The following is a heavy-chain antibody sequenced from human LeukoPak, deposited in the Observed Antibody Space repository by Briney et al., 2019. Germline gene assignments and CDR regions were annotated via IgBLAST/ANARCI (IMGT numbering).Heavy chain of an antibody. CDR1: GFTFSDYG. Sequence: GSLRLSCSASGFTFSDYGMQWVRQAPGKGLEWVAVISYDGTTTFYADSVKGRFTVSRDNSKNTLDLQMDSLRAEDTAVYFCAKEPNAYSSGWYFQDWGQGTLVTVSS. D-gene: IGHD6-25*01. V-gene: IGHV3-30*18. CDR3: AKEPNAYSSGWYFQD. CDR2: ISYDGTTT. J-gene: IGHJ1*01.